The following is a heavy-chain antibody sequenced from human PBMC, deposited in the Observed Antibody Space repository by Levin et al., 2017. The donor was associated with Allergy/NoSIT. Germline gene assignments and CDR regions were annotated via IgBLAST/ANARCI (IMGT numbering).Heavy chain of an antibody. Sequence: GGSLRLSCAASGLIFSSYVMSWVRQAPGKGLEWVSSMSGSNGRTFYANSVKGRFTIARDNSKNTAYLQINSLRDEDTAVYYCAAHRDGDYIHIAYWGQGTLVTVSS. CDR3: AAHRDGDYIHIAY. CDR1: GLIFSSYV. V-gene: IGHV3-23*01. D-gene: IGHD4-17*01. CDR2: MSGSNGRT. J-gene: IGHJ4*02.